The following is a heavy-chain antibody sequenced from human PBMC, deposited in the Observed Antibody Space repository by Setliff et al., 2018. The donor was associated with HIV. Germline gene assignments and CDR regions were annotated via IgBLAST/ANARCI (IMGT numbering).Heavy chain of an antibody. D-gene: IGHD6-19*01. CDR3: ARGKRSIAVAGRPFDY. V-gene: IGHV1-24*01. J-gene: IGHJ4*02. CDR1: GYTLTELS. CDR2: FDPEDGNT. Sequence: GASVKVSCKVSGYTLTELSRHWVRQAPGKGLEWMGGFDPEDGNTIYAQKFQGRVTMTRNTSISTAYMDLSSLRSEDTAVYYCARGKRSIAVAGRPFDYWGQGTLVTVSS.